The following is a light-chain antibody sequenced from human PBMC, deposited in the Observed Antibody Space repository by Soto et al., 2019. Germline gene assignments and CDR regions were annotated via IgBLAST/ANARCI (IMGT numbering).Light chain of an antibody. CDR2: LGS. V-gene: IGKV2-28*01. Sequence: DIVMTQSPLYLPVTPGEPASISCRSSQSLLHSDGYNYLDWYLQKPGQSPQLLIYLGSNRASGVPEMFSGSGSGTDSTLKISRVEAEDVGVYYCMQALQTPLFTFGPGTKVDLK. CDR1: QSLLHSDGYNY. CDR3: MQALQTPLFT. J-gene: IGKJ3*01.